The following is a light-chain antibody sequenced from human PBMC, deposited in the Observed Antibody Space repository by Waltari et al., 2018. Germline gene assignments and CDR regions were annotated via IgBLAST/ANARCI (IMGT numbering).Light chain of an antibody. J-gene: IGLJ3*02. CDR3: QSYDISRSAYV. CDR2: DNT. V-gene: IGLV1-40*01. Sequence: SHPLPGNAPLLLIYDNTNLPSGVPDRFSGSRSGTSASLAISGLQAQDEADYYCQSYDISRSAYVFGGGTKLTVL.